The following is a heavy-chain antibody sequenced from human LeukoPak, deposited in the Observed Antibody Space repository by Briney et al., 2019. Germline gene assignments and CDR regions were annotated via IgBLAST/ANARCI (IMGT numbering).Heavy chain of an antibody. CDR2: INSDGCST. CDR3: STGERHGFDI. CDR1: GFTFSSYC. J-gene: IGHJ3*02. V-gene: IGHV3-74*01. Sequence: PGGSLRLSCAGSGFTFSSYCMHWVRHAPGKGLVWVSCINSDGCSTSYADSVKGRFTYSRDNAKNTLYLQMNSLRAEDTAVYYWSTGERHGFDIWGQGTMVTVSS.